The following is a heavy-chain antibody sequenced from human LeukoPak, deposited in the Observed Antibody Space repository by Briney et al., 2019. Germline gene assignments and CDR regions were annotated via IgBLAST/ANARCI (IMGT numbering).Heavy chain of an antibody. CDR3: ARDRLQYWLGFDI. CDR2: ISSSSSYI. V-gene: IGHV3-21*01. D-gene: IGHD4-11*01. CDR1: GFTFSSYS. J-gene: IGHJ3*02. Sequence: GGSLRLSCAASGFTFSSYSMNWVRQAPGKGLEWVSSISSSSSYIYYADSVKGRFTISRDNAKNSLYLQMNSLRAEDTAVYYCARDRLQYWLGFDIWGQGTMVTVSS.